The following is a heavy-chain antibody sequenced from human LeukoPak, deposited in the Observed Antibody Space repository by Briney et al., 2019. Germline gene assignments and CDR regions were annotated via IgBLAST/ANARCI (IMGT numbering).Heavy chain of an antibody. CDR1: GFTFSSYA. J-gene: IGHJ4*02. CDR3: AKGSSTSCYLGLDY. V-gene: IGHV3-23*01. CDR2: ISGSGGST. D-gene: IGHD2-2*01. Sequence: GGSLRLSCAASGFTFSSYAMSWVRQAPGKGLEWVSVISGSGGSTYYADSVKGRFTISRDNSKNTLYLQMNSLRAEDTAVYYCAKGSSTSCYLGLDYWGQGTLVTVSS.